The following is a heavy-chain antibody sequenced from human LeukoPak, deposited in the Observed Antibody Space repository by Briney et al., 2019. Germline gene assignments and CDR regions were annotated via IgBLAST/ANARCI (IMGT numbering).Heavy chain of an antibody. CDR3: TKYSASYSYDY. V-gene: IGHV3-15*01. Sequence: KPGGSLRLSCAASGFTFSNAWMNWVRQAPGRGLEWVGRIKSQTDGGTIDYAAPVKGRFTISRDDSKNTLYLQMDGLKTEDTAIYYCTKYSASYSYDYWGQGTLVTVSS. D-gene: IGHD1-26*01. CDR1: GFTFSNAW. CDR2: IKSQTDGGTI. J-gene: IGHJ4*02.